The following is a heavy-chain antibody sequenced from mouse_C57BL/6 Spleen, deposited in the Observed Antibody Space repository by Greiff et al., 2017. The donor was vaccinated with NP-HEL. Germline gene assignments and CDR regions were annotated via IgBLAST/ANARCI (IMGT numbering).Heavy chain of an antibody. D-gene: IGHD1-1*01. CDR3: ARHPTVVATYDYYAMDY. CDR2: IYPRSGNT. V-gene: IGHV1-81*01. CDR1: GYTFTSYG. J-gene: IGHJ4*01. Sequence: QVQLQQSGAELARPGASVKLSCKASGYTFTSYGISWVKQRTGQGLEWIGEIYPRSGNTYYNEKFKGKATLTADKSSSTAYMELRSLTSEDSAVYFCARHPTVVATYDYYAMDYWGQGTSVTVSS.